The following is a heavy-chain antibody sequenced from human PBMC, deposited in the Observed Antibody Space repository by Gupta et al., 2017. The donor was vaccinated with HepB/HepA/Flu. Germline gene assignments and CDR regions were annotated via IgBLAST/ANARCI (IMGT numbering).Heavy chain of an antibody. CDR1: GYTFTSYD. J-gene: IGHJ6*02. V-gene: IGHV1-8*01. D-gene: IGHD6-19*01. CDR3: ARGLYSSGYYYYGMDV. Sequence: QVQLVQSGAEVKKPGASVKVSCKASGYTFTSYDINWVRQATGQGLEWMGWMNPNSGNTGYAQKFQGRVTMTRNTSISTAYMELSSMRSEDTAVYYCARGLYSSGYYYYGMDVWGQGTTVTVSS. CDR2: MNPNSGNT.